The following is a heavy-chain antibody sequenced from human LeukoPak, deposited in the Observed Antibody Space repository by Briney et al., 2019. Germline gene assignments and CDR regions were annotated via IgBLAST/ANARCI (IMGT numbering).Heavy chain of an antibody. V-gene: IGHV4-39*01. Sequence: PSETLSLTCTVSGGSISSSSYYWGWIRQPPGKGLEWIGSIYYSGSTYYNPSLKSRVTISVDTSKNQFSLKLSSVTAADTAVYYCARVLTIFGVAYFDYWGQGTLVTVSS. CDR1: GGSISSSSYY. CDR3: ARVLTIFGVAYFDY. CDR2: IYYSGST. J-gene: IGHJ4*02. D-gene: IGHD3-3*01.